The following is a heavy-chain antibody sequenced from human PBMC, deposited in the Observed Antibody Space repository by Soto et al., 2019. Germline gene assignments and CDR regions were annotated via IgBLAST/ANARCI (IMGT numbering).Heavy chain of an antibody. CDR3: GREYSGSWRSLYYYYGMDV. Sequence: SETLSLTCTVSGGSISSYYWSWIRQPAGKGLEWIGRIYTSGSTNYNPSLKSRVTMSVDTSKNQFSLMLSSVPAADTAAYYYGREYSGSWRSLYYYYGMDVGGQGTTVTVPS. D-gene: IGHD6-6*01. V-gene: IGHV4-4*07. CDR2: IYTSGST. CDR1: GGSISSYY. J-gene: IGHJ6*02.